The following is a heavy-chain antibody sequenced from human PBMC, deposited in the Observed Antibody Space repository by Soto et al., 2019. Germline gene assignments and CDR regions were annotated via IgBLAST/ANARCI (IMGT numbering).Heavy chain of an antibody. CDR1: GFTFSSYG. Sequence: GSLRLSCAASGFTFSSYGMTWVRQAPGKGLGWVSAISGSGGSTYYADSVKSRFTISRDNSKNTLYLQMSSLRAEDTAVYYCAKALIACSGTTCYYRVIDYWGQGTLVTVSS. CDR3: AKALIACSGTTCYYRVIDY. J-gene: IGHJ4*02. D-gene: IGHD2-2*01. V-gene: IGHV3-23*01. CDR2: ISGSGGST.